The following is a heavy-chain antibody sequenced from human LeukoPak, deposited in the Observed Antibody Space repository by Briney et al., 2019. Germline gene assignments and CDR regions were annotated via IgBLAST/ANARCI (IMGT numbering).Heavy chain of an antibody. D-gene: IGHD6-13*01. Sequence: GSLRLSCAASGFTVSSNYMSWVRQPPGKGLEWIGEINHSGSTNYNPSLKSRVTISVDTSKNQFSLKLSSVTAADTAVYYCARGREQQLVPPTRRMFDPWGQGTLVTVSS. CDR3: ARGREQQLVPPTRRMFDP. V-gene: IGHV4-34*01. J-gene: IGHJ5*02. CDR1: GFTVSSNY. CDR2: INHSGST.